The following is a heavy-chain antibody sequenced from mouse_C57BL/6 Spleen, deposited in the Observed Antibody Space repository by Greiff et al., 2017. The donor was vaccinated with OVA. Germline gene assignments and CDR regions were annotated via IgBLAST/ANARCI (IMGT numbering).Heavy chain of an antibody. Sequence: QVQLQQSGPELVKPGASVKISCKASGYAFSSSWMNWVKQRPGKGLEWIGRIYPGDGDTNYNGKFKGKATLTADKSSSTAYMQLSSLTSEDSAVYFCARGTEAYYLDYWGQGTTLTVSS. J-gene: IGHJ2*01. V-gene: IGHV1-82*01. CDR3: ARGTEAYYLDY. D-gene: IGHD3-3*01. CDR1: GYAFSSSW. CDR2: IYPGDGDT.